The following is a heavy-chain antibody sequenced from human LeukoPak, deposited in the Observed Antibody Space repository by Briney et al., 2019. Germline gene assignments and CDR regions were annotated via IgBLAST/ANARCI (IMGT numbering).Heavy chain of an antibody. CDR2: INHSGSS. J-gene: IGHJ4*02. V-gene: IGHV4-34*01. D-gene: IGHD3-9*01. CDR1: GGSFSRYY. CDR3: AGKYDTLTGYDY. Sequence: SETLSLTCAVSGGSFSRYYWAWTRQPPGKGLEWVGEINHSGSSNYNSSLESRVTISIDTSKNQFSLQLTSVTAADTGVYYCAGKYDTLTGYDYWGQGTLVTVSS.